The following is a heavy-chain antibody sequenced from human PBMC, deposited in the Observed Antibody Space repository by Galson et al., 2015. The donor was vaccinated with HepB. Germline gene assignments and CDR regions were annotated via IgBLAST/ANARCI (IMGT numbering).Heavy chain of an antibody. Sequence: SLRHSCAASGFTFSVSAMYWVSQASGKGLEWVAYIRSKDHNYATAYAASVKGRFTISRDDSKNTAYLQMNSLNTEDTAVYYCIRHDYDSSGYVLLDYWGQGTLVTVSS. CDR1: GFTFSVSA. J-gene: IGHJ4*02. CDR3: IRHDYDSSGYVLLDY. V-gene: IGHV3-73*01. D-gene: IGHD3-22*01. CDR2: IRSKDHNYAT.